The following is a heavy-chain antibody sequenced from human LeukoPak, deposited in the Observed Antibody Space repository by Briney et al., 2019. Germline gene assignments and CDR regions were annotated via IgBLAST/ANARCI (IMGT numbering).Heavy chain of an antibody. Sequence: GASVKVSCKASGYTFTGYYMHWVRQAPGQGLEWMGWISPNSGGTNYAQKFQGRVTMTRDTSISTAYMELSRLRSDDTAVYYCAREPIVRSSGWYDYWGQGTLVTVSS. V-gene: IGHV1-2*02. D-gene: IGHD6-19*01. CDR1: GYTFTGYY. CDR2: ISPNSGGT. J-gene: IGHJ4*02. CDR3: AREPIVRSSGWYDY.